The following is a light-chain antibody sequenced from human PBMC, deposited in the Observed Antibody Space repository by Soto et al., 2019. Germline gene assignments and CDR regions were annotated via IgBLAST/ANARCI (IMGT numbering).Light chain of an antibody. CDR2: DVS. CDR3: SSFVGGNIYV. Sequence: QSALTQPPSASGSPGQSVTISCTGTSSDVGGYDFVAWHQQHPGKAPRLMIYDVSKRPSGVPDRFSGSKSGYTASLTVSGLQAEDEADYYCSSFVGGNIYVFGTGTKRTVL. J-gene: IGLJ1*01. CDR1: SSDVGGYDF. V-gene: IGLV2-8*01.